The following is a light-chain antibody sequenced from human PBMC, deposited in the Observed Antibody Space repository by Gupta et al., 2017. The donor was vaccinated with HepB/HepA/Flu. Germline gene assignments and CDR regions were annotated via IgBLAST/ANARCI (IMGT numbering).Light chain of an antibody. CDR1: KLGDKY. Sequence: SYELPQPPSVSVSPGKTASITCSGDKLGDKYACWYQQKPGQSPVLVIYQDSKRPSGIPERFSGSNSGNTATLTISGTQAMDEADYYCQAWDSSTVVFGGGTKLTVL. CDR3: QAWDSSTVV. CDR2: QDS. V-gene: IGLV3-1*01. J-gene: IGLJ2*01.